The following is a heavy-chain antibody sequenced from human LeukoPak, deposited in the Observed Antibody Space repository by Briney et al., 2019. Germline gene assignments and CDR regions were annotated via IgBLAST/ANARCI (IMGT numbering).Heavy chain of an antibody. CDR3: ARPYGSGSPYYFDY. CDR1: GYIFTSYG. Sequence: GASVKVSCKASGYIFTSYGISWVRQAPGQWLEWMGWISAYNGNTNYAQKLQGRVTMTTDTSTSTAYMELRSLRSDDTAVYYCARPYGSGSPYYFDYWGQGTLVTVSS. V-gene: IGHV1-18*01. CDR2: ISAYNGNT. J-gene: IGHJ4*02. D-gene: IGHD3-10*01.